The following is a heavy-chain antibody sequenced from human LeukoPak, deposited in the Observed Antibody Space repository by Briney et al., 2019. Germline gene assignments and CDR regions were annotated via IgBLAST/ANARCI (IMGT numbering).Heavy chain of an antibody. CDR1: GSSFTSNW. J-gene: IGHJ5*02. CDR2: INPVDADT. V-gene: IGHV5-51*01. D-gene: IGHD5-12*01. CDR3: ARQEVDSSSGYSNWFDP. Sequence: GEPRNTPGKGPGSSFTSNWIGWAGRLPGKGLEWMGIINPVDADTRYSPSFQGQVTISADKSISTAYLQWSSLKASDTAMYYCARQEVDSSSGYSNWFDPWGQGTLVTVSS.